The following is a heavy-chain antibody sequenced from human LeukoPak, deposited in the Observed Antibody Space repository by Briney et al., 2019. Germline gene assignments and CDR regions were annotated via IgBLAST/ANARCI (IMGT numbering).Heavy chain of an antibody. V-gene: IGHV4-31*11. J-gene: IGHJ4*02. CDR3: ARVSIAVALPDY. CDR1: GGSISSGGYS. CDR2: IYYSGST. D-gene: IGHD6-19*01. Sequence: SETLSLTCAVSGGSISSGGYSWSWIRQPPGKGLEWIGYIYYSGSTYYNPSLKSRVTISVDASKNQFSLKLSSVTAADTAVYYCARVSIAVALPDYWGQGTLVTVSS.